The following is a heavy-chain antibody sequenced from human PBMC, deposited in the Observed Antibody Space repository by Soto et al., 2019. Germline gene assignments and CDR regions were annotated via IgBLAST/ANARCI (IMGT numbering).Heavy chain of an antibody. D-gene: IGHD3-10*01. J-gene: IGHJ4*02. V-gene: IGHV1-69*06. CDR1: GDDFNSYA. Sequence: QVQLVQSGAEVKKPGSSVKVSCKSYGDDFNSYAIAWVRQAPGQGLEWMGGIIPILGRGNYAPKFQGRVTMTADKSTRTAYLELSSPTSEDTAVYYWARARGYHDYWGQGTLVTVSS. CDR3: ARARGYHDY. CDR2: IIPILGRG.